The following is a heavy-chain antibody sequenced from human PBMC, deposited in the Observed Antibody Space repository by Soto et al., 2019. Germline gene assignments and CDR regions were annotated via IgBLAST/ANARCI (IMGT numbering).Heavy chain of an antibody. CDR3: TTTYGSGYFDY. J-gene: IGHJ4*02. Sequence: GGSLRLSCAASGFTFSGSAMHWVRQASGKGLEWVGRIRSEANSYATAYAASVKGRFTISRDDSKNTAYLQMNSLKTEDTAVYYCTTTYGSGYFDYWGQGTLVTVSS. V-gene: IGHV3-73*01. D-gene: IGHD3-10*01. CDR1: GFTFSGSA. CDR2: IRSEANSYAT.